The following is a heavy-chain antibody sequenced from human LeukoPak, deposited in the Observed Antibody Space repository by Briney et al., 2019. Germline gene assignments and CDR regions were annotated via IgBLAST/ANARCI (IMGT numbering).Heavy chain of an antibody. CDR3: ARDAYYDSSGNDAFDI. CDR1: GYTFTSCG. J-gene: IGHJ3*02. D-gene: IGHD3-22*01. V-gene: IGHV1-18*01. CDR2: ISAYNGNT. Sequence: ASVKVSCKASGYTFTSCGISWVRQAPGQGLEWMGWISAYNGNTNYAQKLQGRVTMTTDTSTSTAYMELRSLRSDDTAVYYCARDAYYDSSGNDAFDIWGQGTMVTVSS.